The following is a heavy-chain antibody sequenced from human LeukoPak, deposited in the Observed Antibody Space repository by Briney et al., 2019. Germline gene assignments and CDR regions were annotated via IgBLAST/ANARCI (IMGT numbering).Heavy chain of an antibody. V-gene: IGHV3-30-3*01. Sequence: GGSLRLSCAASGFTFSSYWMSWVRQAPGKGLEWVAVISYDGSNKYYADSVKGRFTISRDNSKNTLYLQMNSLRAEDTAVYYCARDYYDSSGYQFDYWGQGTLVTVSS. J-gene: IGHJ4*02. D-gene: IGHD3-22*01. CDR2: ISYDGSNK. CDR1: GFTFSSYW. CDR3: ARDYYDSSGYQFDY.